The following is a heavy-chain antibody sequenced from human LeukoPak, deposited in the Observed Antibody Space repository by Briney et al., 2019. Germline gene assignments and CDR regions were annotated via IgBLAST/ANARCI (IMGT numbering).Heavy chain of an antibody. D-gene: IGHD1-14*01. Sequence: SETLSLTCTVSGDSMISSHYYWAWIRQPPGKGLEWIANVYYSGSSFFNPTLKNRVALSVDTSKNQFSLHLSSVTAADTAVYYCAREGRNHEIFDIWGQGAVVTVSS. V-gene: IGHV4-39*02. CDR1: GDSMISSHYY. CDR3: AREGRNHEIFDI. CDR2: VYYSGSS. J-gene: IGHJ3*02.